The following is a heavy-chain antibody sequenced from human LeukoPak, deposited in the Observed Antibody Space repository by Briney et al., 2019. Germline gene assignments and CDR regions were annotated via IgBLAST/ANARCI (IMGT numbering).Heavy chain of an antibody. D-gene: IGHD2-21*02. Sequence: SETLSLTCTVSGDSISSGGYYWTWIRQHPGKGLEWIGNIFTSGNTYYNPSLKGLIFTSVDTSKSQFSLRLTSVTAADTAVYYCARATLRGDPFDFWGQGLQVTVSS. J-gene: IGHJ4*02. CDR3: ARATLRGDPFDF. V-gene: IGHV4-31*01. CDR2: IFTSGNT. CDR1: GDSISSGGYY.